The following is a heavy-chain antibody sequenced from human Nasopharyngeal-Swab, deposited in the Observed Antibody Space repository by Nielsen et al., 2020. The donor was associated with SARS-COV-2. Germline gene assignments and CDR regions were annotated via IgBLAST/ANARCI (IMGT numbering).Heavy chain of an antibody. J-gene: IGHJ6*02. CDR2: ITYTSDTV. CDR1: GLSIRDYA. V-gene: IGHV3-48*04. Sequence: GGSLRLSCLVSGLSIRDYAMMWVRQAPGKGLEFISYITYTSDTVHYADSVRGRFTISRDNAKNSLYLQMNSLRAEDTAVYYCARDKGIDFWSGLGVSGMDVWGQGTTVTVSS. D-gene: IGHD3-3*01. CDR3: ARDKGIDFWSGLGVSGMDV.